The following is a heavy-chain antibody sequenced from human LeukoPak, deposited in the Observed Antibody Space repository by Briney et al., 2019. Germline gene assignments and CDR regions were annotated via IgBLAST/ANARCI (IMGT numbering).Heavy chain of an antibody. CDR1: GFTVSSNY. V-gene: IGHV3-53*01. D-gene: IGHD1-1*01. CDR2: IYSGGST. J-gene: IGHJ4*02. CDR3: ARGTPYHLTPFDY. Sequence: GGSLRLSCAASGFTVSSNYMSWVRQAPGKGLEWVSVIYSGGSTYYADSVKGRFTISRDNSKNTLYLQMNSLRAEDTAVYYCARGTPYHLTPFDYWGQGTLVTVSS.